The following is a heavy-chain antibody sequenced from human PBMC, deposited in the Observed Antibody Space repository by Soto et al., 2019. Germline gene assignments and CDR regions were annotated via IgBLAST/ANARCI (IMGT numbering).Heavy chain of an antibody. CDR2: IIPMFGTA. Sequence: QVQLVQSGAEVKKPESSVKVSCKAPGGTFSTYAISWVRQAPGQGLEWMGGIIPMFGTANYAQRFQDRVTITADESTNTVYMELSSLRSEDTAVYFCGSGIQLSLRRINNGYSGWGQGTLVTVSS. V-gene: IGHV1-69*12. D-gene: IGHD5-18*01. J-gene: IGHJ4*02. CDR1: GGTFSTYA. CDR3: GSGIQLSLRRINNGYSG.